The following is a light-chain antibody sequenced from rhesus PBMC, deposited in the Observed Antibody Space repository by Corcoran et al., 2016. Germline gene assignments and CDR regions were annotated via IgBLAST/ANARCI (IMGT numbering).Light chain of an antibody. Sequence: EIVLTQSPATLSLSPGERATLSCRASQSVSNYLAWYQQNPGQAPRLLIYDVSRRATGVQDRFTGSGPGTDFTLTITSLEPEDVVIYYCQQYSNWPLTFGGGTKVE. CDR3: QQYSNWPLT. J-gene: IGKJ4*01. V-gene: IGKV3-35*01. CDR1: QSVSNY. CDR2: DVS.